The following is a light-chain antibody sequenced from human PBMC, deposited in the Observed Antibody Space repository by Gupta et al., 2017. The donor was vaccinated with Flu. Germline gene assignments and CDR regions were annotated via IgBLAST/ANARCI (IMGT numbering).Light chain of an antibody. CDR2: LTS. CDR1: QNISSR. J-gene: IGKJ4*01. Sequence: PSSVSASVGDRVTITCRASQNISSRLAWYQLKPGKAPKLLIYLTSSFQSGVPSRFSGSGYGTDFTLTISSLQPEDFATYLCQQADSFPLTFGGGTKVEIK. V-gene: IGKV1-12*01. CDR3: QQADSFPLT.